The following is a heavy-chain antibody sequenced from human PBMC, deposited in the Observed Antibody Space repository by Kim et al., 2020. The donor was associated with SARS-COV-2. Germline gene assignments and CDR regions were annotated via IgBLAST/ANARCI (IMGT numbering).Heavy chain of an antibody. J-gene: IGHJ4*02. CDR3: ARGGGYYDSSGYLYYFDY. D-gene: IGHD3-22*01. Sequence: KGRFTISGDNAKNSWYLQMTSLGAEDTAVYYCARGGGYYDSSGYLYYFDYWGQGTLVTVSS. V-gene: IGHV3-11*04.